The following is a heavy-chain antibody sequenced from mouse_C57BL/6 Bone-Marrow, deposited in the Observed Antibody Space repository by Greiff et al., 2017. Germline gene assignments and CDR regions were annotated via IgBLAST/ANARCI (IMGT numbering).Heavy chain of an antibody. D-gene: IGHD1-1*02. V-gene: IGHV6-3*01. CDR2: ISLKSDNYAT. J-gene: IGHJ3*01. CDR1: GFTFSNYW. Sequence: EVKLVESGGGLVQPGGSMKLSCVASGFTFSNYWMNWVRQSPEKGLEWVAQISLKSDNYATHYAVSVKGRFTISRDDSHSSVYLHMYNLRAEDAGIYYCTGLWAWFAYWGQGTLVTVSA. CDR3: TGLWAWFAY.